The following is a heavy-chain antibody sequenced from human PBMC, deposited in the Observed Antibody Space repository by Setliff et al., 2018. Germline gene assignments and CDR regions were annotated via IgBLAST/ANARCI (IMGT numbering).Heavy chain of an antibody. CDR1: GGSISSGSYY. Sequence: KSSETLSLTCTVSGGSISSGSYYWGWIRQPPRKGLEWIGSIHYSGSTTYNPSVKSRVTISLDTSKNHFSLKLDSVTAADTALYYCARSPSSGAYWNPRPFYSDYWARGTLVTVSS. D-gene: IGHD1-26*01. J-gene: IGHJ4*02. CDR2: IHYSGST. V-gene: IGHV4-39*02. CDR3: ARSPSSGAYWNPRPFYSDY.